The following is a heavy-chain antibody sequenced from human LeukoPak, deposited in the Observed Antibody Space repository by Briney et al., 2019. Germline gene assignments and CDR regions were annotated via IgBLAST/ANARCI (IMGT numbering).Heavy chain of an antibody. D-gene: IGHD3-10*01. Sequence: GASVKDSCKVSGDTLTELSMHLVRQAPGKRLEWLGGFDPEEGETIYAQKLQGRDTMTEDTSTATAYLELSSLSSEDTAVYYCTTDRSTKGRFGESPEGYWGQGTRPPSPQ. V-gene: IGHV1-24*01. J-gene: IGHJ4*02. CDR3: TTDRSTKGRFGESPEGY. CDR1: GDTLTELS. CDR2: FDPEEGET.